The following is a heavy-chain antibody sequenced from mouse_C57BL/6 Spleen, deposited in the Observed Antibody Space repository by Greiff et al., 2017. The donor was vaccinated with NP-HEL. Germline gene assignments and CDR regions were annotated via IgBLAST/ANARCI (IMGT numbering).Heavy chain of an antibody. CDR1: GYTFTSYG. D-gene: IGHD1-1*01. V-gene: IGHV1-81*01. CDR3: ATGNYGSSYGFAY. Sequence: VQLQQSGAELARPGASVKLSCKASGYTFTSYGISWVKQRTGQGLEWIGEIYPRSGNTYYNEKFKGKATLTADKSSSTAYMELRSLTSEDSAVYVCATGNYGSSYGFAYWGQGTLVTVSA. J-gene: IGHJ3*01. CDR2: IYPRSGNT.